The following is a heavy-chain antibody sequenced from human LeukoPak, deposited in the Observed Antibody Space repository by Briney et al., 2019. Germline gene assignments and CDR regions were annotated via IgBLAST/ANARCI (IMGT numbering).Heavy chain of an antibody. CDR2: TFAGYSYT. D-gene: IGHD1-7*01. Sequence: GESLKISCQSSGYNFTPYWIVWVRQMPGKGLEWMGITFAGYSYTIYSPSFQGQVTISVDKSISTAYLQWSSLKASDTAMYYCARLVEGNWNYLGDAFDIWGQGTMVTVSS. V-gene: IGHV5-51*01. CDR3: ARLVEGNWNYLGDAFDI. CDR1: GYNFTPYW. J-gene: IGHJ3*02.